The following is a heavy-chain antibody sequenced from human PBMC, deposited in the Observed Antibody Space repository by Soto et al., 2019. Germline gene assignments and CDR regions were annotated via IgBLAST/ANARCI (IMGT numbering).Heavy chain of an antibody. Sequence: SVKVSGKASGVTFSSYAISWVRQAPGQGLEWMGGIIPIFGTANYAQKFQGRVTITADESTSTAYMELSSLRSEDTAVYYCARKRKIVDFWSGYYYYYYYGMDVWGQGTTVTVSS. CDR3: ARKRKIVDFWSGYYYYYYYGMDV. CDR1: GVTFSSYA. D-gene: IGHD3-3*01. CDR2: IIPIFGTA. J-gene: IGHJ6*02. V-gene: IGHV1-69*13.